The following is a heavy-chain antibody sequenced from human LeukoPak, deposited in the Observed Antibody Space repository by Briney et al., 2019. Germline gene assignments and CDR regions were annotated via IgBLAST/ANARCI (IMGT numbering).Heavy chain of an antibody. CDR1: EFSVGSNY. CDR2: IYSGGST. D-gene: IGHD6-13*01. V-gene: IGHV3-66*04. J-gene: IGHJ6*03. CDR3: ARLQTSSSWYKYYYYYMDV. Sequence: GGSLRLSCAASEFSVGSNYMTWVRQAPGKGLEWVSLIYSGGSTYYADSVKGRFTISRDNAKNSLYLQMNSLRAEDTALYYCARLQTSSSWYKYYYYYMDVWGKGTTVTVSS.